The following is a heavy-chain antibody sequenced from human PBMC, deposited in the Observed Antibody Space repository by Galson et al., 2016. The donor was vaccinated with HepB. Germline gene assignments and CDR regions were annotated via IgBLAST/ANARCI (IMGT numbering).Heavy chain of an antibody. CDR3: GKWDWNDPAD. D-gene: IGHD1-1*01. J-gene: IGHJ4*02. CDR2: IPYHGRNQ. V-gene: IGHV3-30*03. Sequence: SLRLSCAASGFTCRSYGLQWVRQAPGTGPEWLAIIPYHGRNQFYADSVKGRFTISRDDSRNSVYLQMDSLRGEDTAVYYCGKWDWNDPADWGQGTLVSVSS. CDR1: GFTCRSYG.